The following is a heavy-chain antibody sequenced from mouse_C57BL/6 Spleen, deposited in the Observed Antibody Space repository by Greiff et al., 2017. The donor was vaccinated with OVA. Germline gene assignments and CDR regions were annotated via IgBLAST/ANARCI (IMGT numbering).Heavy chain of an antibody. CDR3: AWYEYGCFAY. Sequence: QVQLKQPGAELVKPGASVKLSCKASGYTFTSYWMQWVNQRPGQGLEWIGVIDPSDSSTNYKQKFTGQATMTVYTASSTAYMQLSSLTAEDSAVYYCAWYEYGCFAYWGQGTLVTVSA. D-gene: IGHD2-4*01. CDR1: GYTFTSYW. V-gene: IGHV1-50*01. CDR2: IDPSDSST. J-gene: IGHJ3*01.